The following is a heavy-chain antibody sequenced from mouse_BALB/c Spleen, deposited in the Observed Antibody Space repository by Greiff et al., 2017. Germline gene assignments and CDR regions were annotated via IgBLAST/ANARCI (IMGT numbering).Heavy chain of an antibody. CDR3: ARGYYGSSYAFAY. CDR1: GFNIKDTY. V-gene: IGHV14-3*02. J-gene: IGHJ3*01. CDR2: IDPANGNT. D-gene: IGHD1-1*01. Sequence: EVQRVESGAELVKPGASVKLSCTASGFNIKDTYMHWVKQRPEQGLEWIGRIDPANGNTKYDPKFQGKATITADTSSNTAYLQLSSLTSEDTAVYYCARGYYGSSYAFAYWGQGTLVTVSA.